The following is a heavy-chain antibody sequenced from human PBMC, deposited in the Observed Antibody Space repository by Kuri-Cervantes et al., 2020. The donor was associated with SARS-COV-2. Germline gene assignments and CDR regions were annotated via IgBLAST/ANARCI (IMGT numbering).Heavy chain of an antibody. V-gene: IGHV4-59*01. CDR2: IYYSGST. CDR3: ARELGLTTVNWFDP. D-gene: IGHD4-17*01. CDR1: GGSISSYY. Sequence: GSLRLSCTVSGGSISSYYWSWIRHPPGKGLEWIGYIYYSGSTNYNPSLKSRVTISVDTSKNQFSLKLSSVTAADTAVYYCARELGLTTVNWFDPWGQGTLVTVSS. J-gene: IGHJ5*02.